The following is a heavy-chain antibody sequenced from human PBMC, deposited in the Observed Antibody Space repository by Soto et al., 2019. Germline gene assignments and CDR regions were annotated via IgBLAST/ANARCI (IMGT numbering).Heavy chain of an antibody. CDR3: ARDFQSGYFDY. D-gene: IGHD1-26*01. J-gene: IGHJ4*02. V-gene: IGHV1-69*11. Sequence: QVQLVQSGAGVKKPGSSVKVSCKASGGIFSTYVISWVRQAPGQGLEWMGGIVPLLGTPNYAQKFQGRVTITADESTSTAYMELSSLRSEDTAVYYCARDFQSGYFDYWGQGTLVTVSS. CDR2: IVPLLGTP. CDR1: GGIFSTYV.